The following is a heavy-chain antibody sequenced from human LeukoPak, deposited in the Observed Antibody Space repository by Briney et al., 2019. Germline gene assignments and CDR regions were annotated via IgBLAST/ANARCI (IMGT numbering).Heavy chain of an antibody. CDR3: ARDRVSTPRITIVRGGQLGY. V-gene: IGHV1-18*04. D-gene: IGHD3-10*01. CDR2: ISAYNGNT. CDR1: GYTFTSYG. Sequence: ASVKVSCKASGYTFTSYGISWVRQAPGQGLEWMGWISAYNGNTNYAQKLQGRVTMTTDTSTSTAYMELRSLRSDDTAVYYCARDRVSTPRITIVRGGQLGYWGQGTLVTVSS. J-gene: IGHJ4*02.